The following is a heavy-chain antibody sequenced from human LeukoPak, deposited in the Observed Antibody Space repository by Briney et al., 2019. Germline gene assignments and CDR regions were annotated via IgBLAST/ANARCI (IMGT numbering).Heavy chain of an antibody. D-gene: IGHD3-22*01. CDR3: ATPLDYYDSSGYHQGGD. CDR1: GFTFSSHW. J-gene: IGHJ4*02. CDR2: IKQDGSKK. V-gene: IGHV3-7*03. Sequence: GGSLRLSCAASGFTFSSHWMTWVRQAPGKGLEWVANIKQDGSKKNYVDSVKGRFAISRDNTKNSLYLQMNSLRAEDTAVYYCATPLDYYDSSGYHQGGDWGQGTLVAVSS.